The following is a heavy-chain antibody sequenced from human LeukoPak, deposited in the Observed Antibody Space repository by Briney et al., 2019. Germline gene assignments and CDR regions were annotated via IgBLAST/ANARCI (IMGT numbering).Heavy chain of an antibody. CDR3: ARHVGYEYLDY. Sequence: SETLSLTCTVSGVPISSSGYYWGWIRQPPGKGLGWIGSIYYSGTTYYNPSLKSRVAISVDTSKNQFSLKLSSVTAADTAVYYCARHVGYEYLDYWGQGALVTVSS. J-gene: IGHJ4*02. D-gene: IGHD5-12*01. CDR2: IYYSGTT. CDR1: GVPISSSGYY. V-gene: IGHV4-39*01.